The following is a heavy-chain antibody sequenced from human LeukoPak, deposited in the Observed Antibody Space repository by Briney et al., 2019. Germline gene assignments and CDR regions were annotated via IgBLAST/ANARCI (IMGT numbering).Heavy chain of an antibody. J-gene: IGHJ6*04. V-gene: IGHV3-30*04. CDR1: GFTFSTYA. CDR2: ISYDGSNK. CDR3: AELGITMIGGV. D-gene: IGHD3-10*02. Sequence: GRSLRLSCAASGFTFSTYAMHWVRQAPGKGLYWVAVISYDGSNKYYADSVKGRFTISRDNSKNTLYLQMNSLRAEDTAVYYCAELGITMIGGVWGKGTTVTISS.